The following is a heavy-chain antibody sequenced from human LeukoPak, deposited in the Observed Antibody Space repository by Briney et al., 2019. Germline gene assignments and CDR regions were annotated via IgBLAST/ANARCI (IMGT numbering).Heavy chain of an antibody. D-gene: IGHD3-22*01. J-gene: IGHJ3*02. Sequence: GRSLRLSCAASGFTFSSYGMHWVRQAPGKGLEWVAVISYDGSNKYYADSVKGRFTISRDNSKNTLYLQMNSLRAEDTAVYYCAKGRSITMIVVVSPDAFDIWGQGTMVTVSS. CDR3: AKGRSITMIVVVSPDAFDI. V-gene: IGHV3-30*18. CDR1: GFTFSSYG. CDR2: ISYDGSNK.